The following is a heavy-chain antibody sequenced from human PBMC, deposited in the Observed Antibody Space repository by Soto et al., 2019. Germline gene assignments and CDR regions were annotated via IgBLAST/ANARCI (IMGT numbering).Heavy chain of an antibody. Sequence: EVQLVESGGGLVQPGGSLRLSCAASEFTFSGYPMNWVRQAPGQGLEWVSYISSGSSTIHYADSVKGRFTISRDNAKNSLYLQMNSLRAEDTAVYYCAKERLGGAGPFDYWGQGTLVTVSS. V-gene: IGHV3-48*01. CDR2: ISSGSSTI. CDR1: EFTFSGYP. J-gene: IGHJ4*02. D-gene: IGHD1-26*01. CDR3: AKERLGGAGPFDY.